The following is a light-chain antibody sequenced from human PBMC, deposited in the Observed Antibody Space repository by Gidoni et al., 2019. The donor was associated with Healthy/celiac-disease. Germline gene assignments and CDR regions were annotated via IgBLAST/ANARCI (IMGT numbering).Light chain of an antibody. CDR3: QQYGSSLYT. Sequence: EIVLPHSPGTLSLSPGERATLSCRASQSVSSSYLAWYQQKPGQAPRLLIYGASSRATGIPDRFSGSGSGTDFTLTISRLEPEDFAVYYCQQYGSSLYTFGQGTKLEIK. J-gene: IGKJ2*01. V-gene: IGKV3-20*01. CDR1: QSVSSSY. CDR2: GAS.